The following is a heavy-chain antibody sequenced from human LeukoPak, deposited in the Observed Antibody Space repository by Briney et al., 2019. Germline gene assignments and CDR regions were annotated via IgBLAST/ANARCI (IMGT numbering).Heavy chain of an antibody. CDR3: AHNVHYYDSSGPCFDY. D-gene: IGHD3-22*01. J-gene: IGHJ4*02. Sequence: ESGPTLVNPTQTLTLTYPFSGLSLITRGAAVGWIRQPSVKALEWLALIYWVDDKRYSPFLKSSHTLTNAHAKNQECLTMTNIDPVDTATYYCAHNVHYYDSSGPCFDYWGQGTLVTVSS. CDR2: IYWVDDK. CDR1: GLSLITRGAA. V-gene: IGHV2-5*02.